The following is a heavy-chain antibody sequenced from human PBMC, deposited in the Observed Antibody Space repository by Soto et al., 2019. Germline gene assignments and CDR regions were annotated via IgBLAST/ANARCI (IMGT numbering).Heavy chain of an antibody. CDR1: GFTVSTSQ. J-gene: IGHJ5*02. CDR3: ARLVPYAPGPYSFRHNRFDP. D-gene: IGHD3-10*01. CDR2: IFIGGTT. V-gene: IGHV3-53*01. Sequence: EVQLVESGGRLVQPGGSLRLSCAASGFTVSTSQMTWVRQAPGKGLEWVSVIFIGGTTQYAESVKGRFTISRDKSENTVVLKRNSVRAEDTAVYYCARLVPYAPGPYSFRHNRFDPGVQGTQVTVSP.